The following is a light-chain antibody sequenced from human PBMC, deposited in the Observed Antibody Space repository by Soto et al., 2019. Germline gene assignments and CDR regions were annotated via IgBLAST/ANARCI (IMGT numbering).Light chain of an antibody. CDR2: DAS. Sequence: EIVLTQSPATLSLSPGERATLYCRASQSVSSYLAWYQQKPGQSPRLLIYDASNRATGIPARFSGSGSGTDFTLTISSLEPEDFAVYYCQQRSSWPRLTFGGGTKVEIK. J-gene: IGKJ4*01. V-gene: IGKV3-11*01. CDR3: QQRSSWPRLT. CDR1: QSVSSY.